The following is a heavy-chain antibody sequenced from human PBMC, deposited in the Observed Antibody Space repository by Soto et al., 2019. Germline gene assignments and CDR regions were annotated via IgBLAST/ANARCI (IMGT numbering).Heavy chain of an antibody. CDR2: ISGSGGST. V-gene: IGHV3-23*01. Sequence: EVQLLESGGGLVQPGGSLRLSCAASGFTFSSYAMSWVRQAPGKGLEWVSAISGSGGSTYYADSVKGRFTISRDNSKNTLYLQMNSLRAEDTAVYYCAKALYSDGDYQLGYDAFDIWGQGTMVTVSS. CDR1: GFTFSSYA. D-gene: IGHD4-17*01. CDR3: AKALYSDGDYQLGYDAFDI. J-gene: IGHJ3*02.